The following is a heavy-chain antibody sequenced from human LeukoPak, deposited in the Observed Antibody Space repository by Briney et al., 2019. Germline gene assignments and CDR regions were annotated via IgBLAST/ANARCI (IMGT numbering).Heavy chain of an antibody. D-gene: IGHD1/OR15-1a*01. Sequence: SETLSLTCAVYGGSFSDYYWTWVRQPPGKGLEWLGEINHSGSTNYNPALKRRVTTSVDTYKDQFSLKLSSVSAADTAVYYCARANNVFYYFDYWGQGTLVTVSS. CDR2: INHSGST. CDR1: GGSFSDYY. V-gene: IGHV4-34*01. J-gene: IGHJ4*02. CDR3: ARANNVFYYFDY.